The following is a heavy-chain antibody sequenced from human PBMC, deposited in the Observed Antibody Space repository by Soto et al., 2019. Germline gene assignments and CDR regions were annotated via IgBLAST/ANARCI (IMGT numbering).Heavy chain of an antibody. J-gene: IGHJ5*02. CDR1: GGSISSYY. D-gene: IGHD3-10*01. CDR2: IYYSGST. CDR3: ARTVRGVINWFDP. Sequence: SETLSLTCTVSGGSISSYYWSWIRQPPGKGLEWIGYIYYSGSTNYNPSLKSRVTISVDTSKNQFSLKLSSVTAADTAVYYCARTVRGVINWFDPWGQGTLVTVS. V-gene: IGHV4-59*01.